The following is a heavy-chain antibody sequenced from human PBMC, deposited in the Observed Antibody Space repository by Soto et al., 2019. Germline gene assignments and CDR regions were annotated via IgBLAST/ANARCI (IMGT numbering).Heavy chain of an antibody. CDR2: ISPSGRTT. CDR3: AKHFSAWYSQGFDY. J-gene: IGHJ4*02. CDR1: DFIFSNYA. V-gene: IGHV3-23*01. Sequence: EVQLLESGGGLVQPGESLRLSCAASDFIFSNYAMSWVRQSPGKGLQWVSVISPSGRTTYYADSVEGRFTISRDNSKNTVFLQMNGLRAEDTAVYYCAKHFSAWYSQGFDYWGQGTLVTVSS. D-gene: IGHD6-19*01.